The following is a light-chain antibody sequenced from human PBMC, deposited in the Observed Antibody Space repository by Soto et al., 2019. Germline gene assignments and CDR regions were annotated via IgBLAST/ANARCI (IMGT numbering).Light chain of an antibody. Sequence: DIQMTQSPSTLSASVGDRVTITCRASQNLNNWVAWYQQRPGQAPNFLIYRASSFGSGVPSRFSGSGSGTEFTHTISSLQPDDFASYYCQQHGTSPRTFGQGTKVEIK. V-gene: IGKV1-5*03. CDR3: QQHGTSPRT. CDR1: QNLNNW. CDR2: RAS. J-gene: IGKJ1*01.